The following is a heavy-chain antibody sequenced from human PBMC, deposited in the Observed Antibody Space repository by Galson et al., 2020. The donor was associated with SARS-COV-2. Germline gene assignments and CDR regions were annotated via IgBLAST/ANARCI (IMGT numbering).Heavy chain of an antibody. D-gene: IGHD2-15*01. V-gene: IGHV4-59*08. J-gene: IGHJ4*02. Sequence: ASETLSLTCTVSGVSINNYYLNWIRQPPGKGLEWIGYIPYSGRTNYNPSLKSRVTISVDASYNQFSLKLNSVIAADTAVYYCARQYCSGATCRHFDYWGQGSLVTVSS. CDR1: GVSINNYY. CDR3: ARQYCSGATCRHFDY. CDR2: IPYSGRT.